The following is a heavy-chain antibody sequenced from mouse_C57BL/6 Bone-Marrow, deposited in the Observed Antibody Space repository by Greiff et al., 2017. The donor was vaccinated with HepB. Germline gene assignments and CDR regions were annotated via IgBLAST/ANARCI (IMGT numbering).Heavy chain of an antibody. CDR3: SKGSIYYEYDDAMDY. Sequence: SGPELVKPGASVKISCKASGYTLTDYYMNWVKQSHGKSLEWIGDINPNNGGTSYNQKFKGKATLTVDKASSTAYMELRSLTSEDSAVYYCSKGSIYYEYDDAMDYWGQGTAVTVSS. D-gene: IGHD2-4*01. V-gene: IGHV1-26*01. J-gene: IGHJ4*01. CDR1: GYTLTDYY. CDR2: INPNNGGT.